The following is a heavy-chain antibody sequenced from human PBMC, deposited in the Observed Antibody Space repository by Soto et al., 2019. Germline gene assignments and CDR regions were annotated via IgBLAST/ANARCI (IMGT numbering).Heavy chain of an antibody. CDR3: AKGSSSVYYYYYGMDV. V-gene: IGHV3-30*18. J-gene: IGHJ6*02. D-gene: IGHD6-6*01. CDR1: GFTFRSYG. CDR2: MSSDGSNR. Sequence: QVQLVESGGGVVQPGRSLRLSCAASGFTFRSYGMHWVRQAPGKGLEWVAVMSSDGSNRDYADSVKVRFTISRDNSKNTLYLQMNSLRTEDTAMYYCAKGSSSVYYYYYGMDVWGQGTTVTVSS.